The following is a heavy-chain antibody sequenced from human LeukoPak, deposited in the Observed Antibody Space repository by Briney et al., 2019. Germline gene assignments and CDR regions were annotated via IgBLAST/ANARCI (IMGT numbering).Heavy chain of an antibody. V-gene: IGHV4-4*09. D-gene: IGHD6-13*01. CDR3: ARLPLAAAGTIPFDY. CDR1: GGSISSYY. CDR2: IYTSGST. J-gene: IGHJ4*02. Sequence: SETLSLTCTVSGGSISSYYWSWIRQPPGKGLEWIGYIYTSGSTNYNPSLKSRVTISVDTSKNQFSLKLSSVTAADTAVYYCARLPLAAAGTIPFDYWGQGTLVTVSS.